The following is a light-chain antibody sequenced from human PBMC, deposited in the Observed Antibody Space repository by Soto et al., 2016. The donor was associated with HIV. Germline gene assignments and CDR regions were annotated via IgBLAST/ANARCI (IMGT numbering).Light chain of an antibody. CDR2: AAM. Sequence: DIQMTQSPPSLSGSIGDRVSITCRASQDIYNYLAWYQQKPGKVPRLLISAAMNLESGVPSRFRGSGSGTEFTLTITSLQPEDIATYYCQKYNGVITFGGGTKVRI. CDR1: QDIYNY. J-gene: IGKJ4*01. V-gene: IGKV1-27*01. CDR3: QKYNGVIT.